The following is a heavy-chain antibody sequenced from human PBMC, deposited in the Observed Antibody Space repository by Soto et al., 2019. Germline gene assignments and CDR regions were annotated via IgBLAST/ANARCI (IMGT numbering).Heavy chain of an antibody. J-gene: IGHJ6*02. CDR2: INPKSGGT. CDR1: GYSFTDYH. V-gene: IGHV1-2*04. CDR3: ARGDSTDCSNGVGSSFYNHDMDG. Sequence: QVQLVQSGAEVKKPGASVKVSCKASGYSFTDYHIHWVRQAPGQGLEWLGRINPKSGGTSTAQKFQGWVTMTTDTSISTTSMELTRLTSDDTAIYSCARGDSTDCSNGVGSSFYNHDMDGLGQGTTVTVS. D-gene: IGHD2-8*01.